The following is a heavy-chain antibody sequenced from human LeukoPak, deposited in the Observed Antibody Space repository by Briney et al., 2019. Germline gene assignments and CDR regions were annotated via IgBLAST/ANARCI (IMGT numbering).Heavy chain of an antibody. CDR3: ARAYCGGDCYTTEYFQH. D-gene: IGHD2-21*02. J-gene: IGHJ1*01. CDR1: GYTFTGYY. Sequence: SVKVSCKASGYTFTGYYMHWVRQAPGQGLEWMGRIIPILGIANYAQKFQGRVTITADKSTSTAYMELSSLRSEDTAVYYCARAYCGGDCYTTEYFQHWGQGTLVTVSS. CDR2: IIPILGIA. V-gene: IGHV1-69*04.